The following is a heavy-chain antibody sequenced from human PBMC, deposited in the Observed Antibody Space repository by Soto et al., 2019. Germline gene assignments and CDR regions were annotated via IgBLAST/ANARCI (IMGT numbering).Heavy chain of an antibody. Sequence: QITLKESGPPLVKPTQTLTLTCTFSGFSLSTTGVGVGWIRQPPGKALERLAVIYWDDDKRYNPSLNNRLTITKDTSKNQVVLTVTNMDPVDTATYYCAHRIPHSYNWDAAAFDIWGQGTMVTVSS. CDR2: IYWDDDK. CDR3: AHRIPHSYNWDAAAFDI. CDR1: GFSLSTTGVG. D-gene: IGHD1-20*01. V-gene: IGHV2-5*02. J-gene: IGHJ3*02.